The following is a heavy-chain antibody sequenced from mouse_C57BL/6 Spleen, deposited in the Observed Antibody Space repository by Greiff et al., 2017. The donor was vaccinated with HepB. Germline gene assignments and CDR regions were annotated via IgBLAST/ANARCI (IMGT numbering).Heavy chain of an antibody. Sequence: VKLMESGPGLVQPSQRLSITCTVSGFSLTRYGVHWVRQSPGKGLEWLGVIWRGGSTDYNAAFMSRLSITKDNSTRQVFFKMNSRQADDTAIYYCATSMIKNAMDYWGQGTSVTVAS. CDR1: GFSLTRYG. J-gene: IGHJ4*01. D-gene: IGHD2-4*01. V-gene: IGHV2-5*01. CDR2: IWRGGST. CDR3: ATSMIKNAMDY.